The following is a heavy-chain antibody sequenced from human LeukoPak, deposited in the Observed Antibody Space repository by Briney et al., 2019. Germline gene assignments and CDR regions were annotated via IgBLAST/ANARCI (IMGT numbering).Heavy chain of an antibody. CDR2: ISGNGDTT. J-gene: IGHJ2*01. V-gene: IGHV3-23*01. Sequence: PGGSLRLSCAASGITFGNYAMTWVRQAPGKGLEWVSTISGNGDTTFYPDSVKGRFTLSRDNSKNTHYLQMNSLRLEDTALYYCAKGGHFSLFDVWGRGTLVTVSS. CDR1: GITFGNYA. CDR3: AKGGHFSLFDV.